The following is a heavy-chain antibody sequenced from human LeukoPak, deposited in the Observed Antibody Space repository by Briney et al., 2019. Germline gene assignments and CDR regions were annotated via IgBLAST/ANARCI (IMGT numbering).Heavy chain of an antibody. Sequence: GGSLRLSCAASGFTFSSYAMSWVRQAPGKGLELVSGIRGSGDITYYADSVKGRFTISRDNFKNTLYLQMNSLRAEDTAVYYCAKPRIVCTSLTCPGGGFDYWGHGTLVTVSS. D-gene: IGHD2-8*01. V-gene: IGHV3-23*01. CDR3: AKPRIVCTSLTCPGGGFDY. CDR1: GFTFSSYA. CDR2: IRGSGDIT. J-gene: IGHJ4*01.